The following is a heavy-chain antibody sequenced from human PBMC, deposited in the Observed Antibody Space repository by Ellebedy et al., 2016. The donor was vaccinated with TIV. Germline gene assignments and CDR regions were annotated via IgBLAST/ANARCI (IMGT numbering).Heavy chain of an antibody. Sequence: GESLKISCAASGFTFSSYAMSWVRQAPGKGLEWVSGISGSGGSTYYADSVKGRFTISRDNSKNTLYLQMNSLRAEDTAVYYCAIDLEHYYDSSGYYEGDYWGQGTLVTVSS. CDR2: ISGSGGST. CDR1: GFTFSSYA. CDR3: AIDLEHYYDSSGYYEGDY. J-gene: IGHJ4*02. V-gene: IGHV3-23*01. D-gene: IGHD3-22*01.